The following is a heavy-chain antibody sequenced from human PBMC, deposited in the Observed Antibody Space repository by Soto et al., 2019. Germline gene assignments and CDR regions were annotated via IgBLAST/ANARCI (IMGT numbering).Heavy chain of an antibody. CDR3: ASDWELGAFDI. CDR2: IKQDGSEK. J-gene: IGHJ3*02. V-gene: IGHV3-7*05. CDR1: GFTFSSYW. D-gene: IGHD1-26*01. Sequence: SLRLSCAASGFTFSSYWMSWVRQAPGKGLEWVANIKQDGSEKYYVDSVKGRFTISRDNAKNSLYLQMNSLRAEDTAVYYCASDWELGAFDIWGQGTMVTVSS.